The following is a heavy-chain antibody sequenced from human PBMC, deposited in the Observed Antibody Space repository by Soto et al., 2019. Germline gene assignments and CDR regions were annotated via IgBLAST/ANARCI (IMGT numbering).Heavy chain of an antibody. Sequence: XGSLRLSCAASGFSFSSYWMSWVRQAPGKGLEWVANLKQDGSEKYYVDSVKGRFTISRDNAKNSLYLQMNSLRAEDTAVYYCARSRTTAAAGTTSYYFDYCGQGTLVTVSS. CDR3: ARSRTTAAAGTTSYYFDY. D-gene: IGHD6-13*01. J-gene: IGHJ4*02. CDR1: GFSFSSYW. CDR2: LKQDGSEK. V-gene: IGHV3-7*03.